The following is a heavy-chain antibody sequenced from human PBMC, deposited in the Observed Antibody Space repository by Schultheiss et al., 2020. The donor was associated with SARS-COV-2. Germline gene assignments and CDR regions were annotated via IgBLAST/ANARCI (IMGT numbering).Heavy chain of an antibody. Sequence: SETLSLTCAVYGGSFSNYDWSWIRQPPGKGLEWIGEINHSGSTNYNPSLKSRVTISVDTSKNQFSLKLSSVTAADTAVYYCARRAVAGTYPFDYWGQGTLVTVSS. CDR3: ARRAVAGTYPFDY. D-gene: IGHD6-19*01. V-gene: IGHV4-34*01. J-gene: IGHJ4*02. CDR1: GGSFSNYD. CDR2: INHSGST.